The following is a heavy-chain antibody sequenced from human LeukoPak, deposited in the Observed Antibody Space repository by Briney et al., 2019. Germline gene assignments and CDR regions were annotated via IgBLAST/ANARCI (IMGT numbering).Heavy chain of an antibody. J-gene: IGHJ4*02. CDR3: ARDYKSPDFWAGYPPYHHDH. CDR1: GFTFSSYW. CDR2: IKQDGSEK. V-gene: IGHV3-7*01. D-gene: IGHD3/OR15-3a*01. Sequence: GGSLRLSCAASGFTFSSYWMSWVRQAPGKGLEWVANIKQDGSEKYYVDSVKGRFTISRDNAKNSLYLQMNSLRAEDTAVYYCARDYKSPDFWAGYPPYHHDHWGQGTLVTVSS.